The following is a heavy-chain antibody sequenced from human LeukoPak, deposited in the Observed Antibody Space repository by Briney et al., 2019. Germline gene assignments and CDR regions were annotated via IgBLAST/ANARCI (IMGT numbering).Heavy chain of an antibody. J-gene: IGHJ4*02. CDR3: TKDLGTEYNIFDY. CDR2: VRYGGNIK. V-gene: IGHV3-30*02. Sequence: GGSLRLSCETSEFTFSAYAMHWIRQAPGRGLEWVAFVRYGGNIKYYADSVKGRFTISRDNSKNTLYLQMNSLRPDDTAVYYCTKDLGTEYNIFDYWGQGTLVTVSS. D-gene: IGHD3-9*01. CDR1: EFTFSAYA.